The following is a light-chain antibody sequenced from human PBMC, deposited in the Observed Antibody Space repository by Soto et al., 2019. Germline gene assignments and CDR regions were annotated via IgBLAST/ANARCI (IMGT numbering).Light chain of an antibody. Sequence: EIVLTQSPATLSSFPVYRVTLSCRASQYINTRLAWYQHRPGQSPRLLIYQTSLRAAGIPARFSASGSGTDFTLTISDVQPEDFALYYCHQRQSWPRTFGQGTKVDIK. CDR2: QTS. CDR3: HQRQSWPRT. V-gene: IGKV3-11*01. J-gene: IGKJ1*01. CDR1: QYINTR.